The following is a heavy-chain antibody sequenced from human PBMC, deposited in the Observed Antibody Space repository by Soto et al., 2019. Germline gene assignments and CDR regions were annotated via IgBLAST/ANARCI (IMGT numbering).Heavy chain of an antibody. V-gene: IGHV4-61*01. CDR2: IYYSGST. CDR3: AREPPGFLGTEAYFDY. Sequence: SETLSLTCTVSGGSVSSGSYYWSWIRQPPRKGLEWIGYIYYSGSTNYNPSLKSRVTISVDTSKNQFSLKLSSVTAADTAVYYCAREPPGFLGTEAYFDYWGQGTLVTVSS. CDR1: GGSVSSGSYY. J-gene: IGHJ4*02. D-gene: IGHD1-1*01.